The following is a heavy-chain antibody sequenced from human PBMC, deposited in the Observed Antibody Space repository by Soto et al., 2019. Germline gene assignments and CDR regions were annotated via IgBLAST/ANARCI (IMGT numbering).Heavy chain of an antibody. J-gene: IGHJ5*02. D-gene: IGHD1-26*01. CDR1: GDTFTNYW. CDR3: ARHSKFVSGSRFDP. CDR2: IFPDDSDT. V-gene: IGHV5-51*01. Sequence: GESLKIYCNASGDTFTNYWICWAGQMPGKGLEWMGIIFPDDSDTRYSPSFQGQVTISADRPTTTAYLQWSSLRASDTAMYYCARHSKFVSGSRFDPWGQGTLVTVSS.